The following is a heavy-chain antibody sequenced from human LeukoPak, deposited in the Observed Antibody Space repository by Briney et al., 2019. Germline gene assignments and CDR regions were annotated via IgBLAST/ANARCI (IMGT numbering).Heavy chain of an antibody. Sequence: SETLSLTCTVSGYSISSGYFWGWMRQPPGKGLEWIGSIYHSVTTHYNPSLKSRVTISLDTSKNQFSLKLSSVTAADTAVYYCARDASSGWEGGYWGQGTLVTVSS. J-gene: IGHJ4*02. CDR1: GYSISSGYF. CDR2: IYHSVTT. CDR3: ARDASSGWEGGY. D-gene: IGHD6-19*01. V-gene: IGHV4-38-2*02.